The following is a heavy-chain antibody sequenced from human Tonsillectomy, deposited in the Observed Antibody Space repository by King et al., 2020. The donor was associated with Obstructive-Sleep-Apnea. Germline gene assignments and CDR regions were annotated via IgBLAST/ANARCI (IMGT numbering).Heavy chain of an antibody. D-gene: IGHD3-16*01. CDR1: GGSISSGGYS. Sequence: VQLQESGPGLVKPSQTLSLTCAVSGGSISSGGYSWSWIRRPPGKGLEWIGSIYYSGSTYYNPSLKSRVTISVDTSKNQFSLKLSSVTAADTAVYYCARGPSYVVLPWFDPWGQGTLVTVSS. J-gene: IGHJ5*02. CDR2: IYYSGST. V-gene: IGHV4-30-4*07. CDR3: ARGPSYVVLPWFDP.